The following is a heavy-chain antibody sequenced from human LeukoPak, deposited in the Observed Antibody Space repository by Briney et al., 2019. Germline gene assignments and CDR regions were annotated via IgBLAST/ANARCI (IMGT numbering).Heavy chain of an antibody. CDR2: IYYSGST. J-gene: IGHJ2*01. V-gene: IGHV4-39*01. CDR3: ASPKYCSGGSCYSGWYFDL. Sequence: SETLSLTCTVSGGSISSSSYYWGWIRQPPGKGLEWIGSIYYSGSTYYNPSLKSRATISVDTSKNQFSLKLSSVTAADTAVYYCASPKYCSGGSCYSGWYFDLWGRGTLVTVSS. D-gene: IGHD2-15*01. CDR1: GGSISSSSYY.